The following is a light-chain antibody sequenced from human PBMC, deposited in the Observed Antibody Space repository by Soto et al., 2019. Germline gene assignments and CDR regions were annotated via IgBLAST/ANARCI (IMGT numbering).Light chain of an antibody. Sequence: EIVLTQSPGTLSLSPGERATLSCRASQSVSSSYLAWYQQKPGPAPRLLIYGASIRATGIPDRFSGSWSGTVFTLTISRLEPEDFAVYYCQQYGSSRTFGQGTKVEIK. CDR2: GAS. J-gene: IGKJ1*01. CDR1: QSVSSSY. V-gene: IGKV3-20*01. CDR3: QQYGSSRT.